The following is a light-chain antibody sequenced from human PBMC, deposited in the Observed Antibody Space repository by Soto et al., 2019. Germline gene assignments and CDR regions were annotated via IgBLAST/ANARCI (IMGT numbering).Light chain of an antibody. J-gene: IGLJ1*01. CDR2: QDS. V-gene: IGLV3-1*01. Sequence: SYELTQPPSVSVSPGQTASITCSGEKLGDKYACWYQQKPGQSPVLVIYQDSKRPSGIPERFSGSNSGNTATLTISGTQAMDEADYCCQAWDSSTRYVFGTGTKLTVL. CDR1: KLGDKY. CDR3: QAWDSSTRYV.